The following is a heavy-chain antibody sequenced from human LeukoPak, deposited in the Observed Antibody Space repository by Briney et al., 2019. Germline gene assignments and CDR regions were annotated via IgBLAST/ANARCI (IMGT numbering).Heavy chain of an antibody. V-gene: IGHV3-48*02. J-gene: IGHJ6*02. D-gene: IGHD1-14*01. CDR2: INTGSSTV. Sequence: GGSLRLSCAASGFTFSYYSMNWVRQAPGKGLEWLSYINTGSSTVYYADSVKGRFTISRDNAKSSLSLQMNSLRDEDTAVYCCAARPHIREDYYYGMDVWGQGTTVTVSS. CDR3: AARPHIREDYYYGMDV. CDR1: GFTFSYYS.